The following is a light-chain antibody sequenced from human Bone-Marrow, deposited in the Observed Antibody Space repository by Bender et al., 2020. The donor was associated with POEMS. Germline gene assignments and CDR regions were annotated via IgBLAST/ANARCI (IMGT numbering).Light chain of an antibody. J-gene: IGLJ3*02. Sequence: QSALTQPPSASGSPGQSITISCTGTSSDIGTYNLVSWYQQYPGKAPKLVIYDVTNRPSGVPDRFSGSKSGNTASLTISGLQAEDEADYYCQSYDTSLSGSVFGGGTKLTVL. V-gene: IGLV2-23*02. CDR3: QSYDTSLSGSV. CDR1: SSDIGTYNL. CDR2: DVT.